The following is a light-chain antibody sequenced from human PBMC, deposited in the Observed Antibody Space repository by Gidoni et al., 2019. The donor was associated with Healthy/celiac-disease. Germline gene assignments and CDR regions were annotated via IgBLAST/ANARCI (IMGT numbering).Light chain of an antibody. Sequence: DIQMTQSPSTLSASVGDRVTITCRASQSISSWLAWYQQKPGKAPKLLIYKASSLESGVPSRFSGSGSGTEFTLTISSLQPDDFATYYCQQYNSYSYTFXXXTKXEIK. CDR3: QQYNSYSYT. V-gene: IGKV1-5*03. CDR2: KAS. CDR1: QSISSW. J-gene: IGKJ2*01.